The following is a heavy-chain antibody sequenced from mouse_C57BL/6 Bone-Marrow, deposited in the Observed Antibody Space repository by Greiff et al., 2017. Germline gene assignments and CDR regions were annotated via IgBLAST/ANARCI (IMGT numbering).Heavy chain of an antibody. CDR1: GYTFTSYW. J-gene: IGHJ2*01. V-gene: IGHV1-64*01. D-gene: IGHD1-1*02. Sequence: QVHVKQPGAELVKPGASVKLSCKASGYTFTSYWMHWVKQRPGQGLEWIGMIHPNSGSTNYNEKFKSKATLTVDKSSSTAYMQLSSLTSEDSAVYYCARCGYSFDYWGQGTTLTVSS. CDR3: ARCGYSFDY. CDR2: IHPNSGST.